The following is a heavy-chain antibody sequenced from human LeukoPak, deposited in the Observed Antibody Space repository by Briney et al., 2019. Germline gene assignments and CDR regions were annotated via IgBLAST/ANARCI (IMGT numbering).Heavy chain of an antibody. CDR3: ARAHSYKKYYYDSSGYLYYFDY. V-gene: IGHV4-34*01. J-gene: IGHJ4*02. D-gene: IGHD3-22*01. CDR2: INHSGST. Sequence: SETLSLTCAVYGGSFSGYYWSWIRQPPGKGLEWIGEINHSGSTNYNPSLKSRVTISVDTSKNQFSLKLSSVTAADTAVYYCARAHSYKKYYYDSSGYLYYFDYWGQGTLVTVSS. CDR1: GGSFSGYY.